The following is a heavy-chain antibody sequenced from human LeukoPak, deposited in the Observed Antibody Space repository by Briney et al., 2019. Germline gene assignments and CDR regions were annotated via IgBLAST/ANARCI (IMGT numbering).Heavy chain of an antibody. CDR2: INPNSGGT. CDR3: ARRPPYCSGGSCYSGARGPSGY. Sequence: ASVKVSCKASGYTFTGYYIHWVRQAPGQGLEWMGRINPNSGGTNYAQKFQGRVTMTRDTSISTAYMELSRLRSDDTAVYYCARRPPYCSGGSCYSGARGPSGYWGQGTLVTVSS. D-gene: IGHD2-15*01. J-gene: IGHJ4*02. V-gene: IGHV1-2*06. CDR1: GYTFTGYY.